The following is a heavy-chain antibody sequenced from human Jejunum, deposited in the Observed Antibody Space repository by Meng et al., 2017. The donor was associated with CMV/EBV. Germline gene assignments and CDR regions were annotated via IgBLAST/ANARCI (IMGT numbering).Heavy chain of an antibody. V-gene: IGHV3-74*01. J-gene: IGHJ4*02. D-gene: IGHD1-26*01. CDR1: GFTFSDYW. CDR2: INGDGSRT. Sequence: RLSCEASGFTFSDYWIHWVRKPPGKGLVRVSSINGDGSRTSYADSVKGRFSISRDNAKNTVYVQMNSLRAEDTAVYYCANVRLGYWGQGTRVTVSS. CDR3: ANVRLGY.